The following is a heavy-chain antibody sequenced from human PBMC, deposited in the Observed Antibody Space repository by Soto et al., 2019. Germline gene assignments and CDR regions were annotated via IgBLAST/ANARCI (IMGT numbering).Heavy chain of an antibody. CDR2: ISYDGSNK. CDR3: AKNRLANSPYYYYYYGMNV. V-gene: IGHV3-30*18. J-gene: IGHJ6*02. CDR1: GFSFRSYG. Sequence: GGSLRLSCAASGFSFRSYGMHWARQAPGKGLEWVAVISYDGSNKYYPDSVKGRFTISRDNSKNTLYLQMSSLRAEDTAVYYCAKNRLANSPYYYYYYGMNVWGQGTTVTVSS.